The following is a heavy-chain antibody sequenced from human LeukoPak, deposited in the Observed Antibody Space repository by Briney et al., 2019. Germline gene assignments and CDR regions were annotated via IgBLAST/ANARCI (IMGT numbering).Heavy chain of an antibody. CDR3: ARHGRSSISGKRSFDY. D-gene: IGHD2-2*01. CDR2: ISYSGST. V-gene: IGHV4-39*01. J-gene: IGHJ4*02. CDR1: SGSINSGSFY. Sequence: SETLSLTCTVSSGSINSGSFYWGWIRQPPGKGLDWIGSISYSGSTYYNPSLKSRVTISVDTSNNHFSLKLTSVTAADTAVYFCARHGRSSISGKRSFDYWGQGTLVTVSS.